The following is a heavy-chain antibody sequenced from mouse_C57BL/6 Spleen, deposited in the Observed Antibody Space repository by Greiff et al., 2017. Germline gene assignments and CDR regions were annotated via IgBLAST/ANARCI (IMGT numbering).Heavy chain of an antibody. V-gene: IGHV1-39*01. CDR1: GYSFTDYN. Sequence: EVQLQQSGPELVKPGASVKISCKASGYSFTDYNMNWVKQSHGKSLEWIGVIYPNYGTTSYNQKFKGKATLTVDQSSSTAYMQLNSLTSEDSAIYYCAREDYSNTDAREYWGQGTSVTVS. J-gene: IGHJ4*01. D-gene: IGHD2-5*01. CDR2: IYPNYGTT. CDR3: AREDYSNTDAREY.